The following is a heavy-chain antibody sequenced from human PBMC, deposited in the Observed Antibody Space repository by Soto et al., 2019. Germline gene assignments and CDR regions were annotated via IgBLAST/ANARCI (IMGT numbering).Heavy chain of an antibody. V-gene: IGHV1-18*04. J-gene: IGHJ4*02. D-gene: IGHD3-9*01. CDR1: GYTFKNYG. Sequence: QDHLVQSGGEVKKPGASAKVSCKASGYTFKNYGINWVRQAPGRGLEWLAWISAYHGDTSYAQHLQGRVTVTTETLKNTAYMELRSLRPDETAVYFCVLGGLETGYYRDMDYWGQGTLVSVSS. CDR2: ISAYHGDT. CDR3: VLGGLETGYYRDMDY.